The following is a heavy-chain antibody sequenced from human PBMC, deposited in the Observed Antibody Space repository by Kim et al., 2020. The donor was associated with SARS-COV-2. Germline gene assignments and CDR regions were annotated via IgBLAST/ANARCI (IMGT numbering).Heavy chain of an antibody. D-gene: IGHD5-12*01. J-gene: IGHJ4*02. CDR3: ARVLVATILHPPHDFGY. Sequence: GGSLRLSCAASGFTFSSYSMNWVRQAPGKGLEWVSSISSSSSYIYYADSVKGRFTISRDNAKNSLYLQMNSLRAEDTAVYYCARVLVATILHPPHDFGYWGQGTLVTVSS. CDR1: GFTFSSYS. CDR2: ISSSSSYI. V-gene: IGHV3-21*01.